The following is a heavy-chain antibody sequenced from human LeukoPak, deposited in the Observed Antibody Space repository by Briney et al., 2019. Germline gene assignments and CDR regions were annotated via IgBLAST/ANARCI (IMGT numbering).Heavy chain of an antibody. D-gene: IGHD3-10*01. V-gene: IGHV1-69*01. Sequence: GSSVKASCKASGGTFSSYAISWVRQAPGQGLEWMGGIIPIFGTANYAQKFQGRVTITADESTSTAYMELSSLRSEDTAVYYCARERPMVRGVTRNNWFDPWGQGTLVTVSS. J-gene: IGHJ5*02. CDR2: IIPIFGTA. CDR1: GGTFSSYA. CDR3: ARERPMVRGVTRNNWFDP.